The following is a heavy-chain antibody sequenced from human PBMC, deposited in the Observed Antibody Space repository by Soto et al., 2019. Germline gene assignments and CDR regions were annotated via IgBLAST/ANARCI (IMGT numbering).Heavy chain of an antibody. CDR2: IGRRSDI. Sequence: GGSLRLSCEASGFSFSTYSMHWVRQAPGKGLEWVSSIGRRSDIYYADSVKGRFTISRDNAKNSVSLQMNSLRDEDTAVYYCAREEHARPLAYRLDVWGQGNTVTVSS. J-gene: IGHJ6*02. CDR3: AREEHARPLAYRLDV. V-gene: IGHV3-21*04. D-gene: IGHD2-2*01. CDR1: GFSFSTYS.